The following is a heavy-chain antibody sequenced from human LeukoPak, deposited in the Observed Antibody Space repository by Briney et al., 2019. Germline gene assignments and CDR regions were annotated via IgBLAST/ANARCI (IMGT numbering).Heavy chain of an antibody. CDR1: GGSISTYY. D-gene: IGHD5-12*01. CDR2: VHSSGNT. V-gene: IGHV4-4*07. Sequence: SETLSLTCTVSGGSISTYYWSWIRQSARKGLEWIGRVHSSGNTNYNFSLKSRVTMSLDTSKNQFSLKLSSVTAADTAVYYCARTVDTVATTDAFDIWGQGTMVTVSS. CDR3: ARTVDTVATTDAFDI. J-gene: IGHJ3*02.